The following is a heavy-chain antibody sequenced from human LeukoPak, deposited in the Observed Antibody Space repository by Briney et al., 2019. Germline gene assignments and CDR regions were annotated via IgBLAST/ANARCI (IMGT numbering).Heavy chain of an antibody. CDR3: ARDKRSVNWFDP. J-gene: IGHJ5*02. D-gene: IGHD4-17*01. Sequence: GGSLRLSCAVSGFTFSTYSMNWDRQAPGKGLEWVSYISSSGGTMYYADSVKGRFTISRDNAKNSLYLQMNSLGVEDTTVYYCARDKRSVNWFDPWGLGTLVTVSS. CDR1: GFTFSTYS. V-gene: IGHV3-48*01. CDR2: ISSSGGTM.